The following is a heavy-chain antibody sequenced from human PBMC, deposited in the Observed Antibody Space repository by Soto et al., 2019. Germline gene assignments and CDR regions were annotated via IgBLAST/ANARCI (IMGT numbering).Heavy chain of an antibody. CDR1: GCSLSSYY. CDR2: IYNSGST. V-gene: IGHV4-59*08. J-gene: IGHJ4*02. CDR3: ARHPTVTEYYFDY. D-gene: IGHD4-17*01. Sequence: SESLSLTCTVSGCSLSSYYLIWIRQPPGKGLEWIGSIYNSGSTNYNPSLKSRVTISVDTSKNQFALKLSFVTAADTAVYYCARHPTVTEYYFDYWGQGTPVNAS.